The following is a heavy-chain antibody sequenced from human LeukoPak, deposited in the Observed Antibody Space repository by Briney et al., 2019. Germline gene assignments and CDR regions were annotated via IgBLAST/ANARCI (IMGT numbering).Heavy chain of an antibody. CDR2: IYYSGNA. J-gene: IGHJ4*02. Sequence: PSETLSLTCTVSGASINGYFWNWIRQPPGKGPEWIGYIYYSGNANYNPPLYNPSLKSRLTILVDTSKNQFSLKLSSVAAVDTAVYYCARGGSSLDSWGQGTLVTVSS. CDR3: ARGGSSLDS. V-gene: IGHV4-59*01. CDR1: GASINGYF. D-gene: IGHD6-13*01.